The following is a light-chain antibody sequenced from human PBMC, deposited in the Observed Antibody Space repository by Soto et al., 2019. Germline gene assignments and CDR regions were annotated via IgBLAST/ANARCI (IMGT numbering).Light chain of an antibody. V-gene: IGKV1-5*03. Sequence: DIQMAQSPSTLSASVGDRVTITCRASESLSNLLAWYQQKPGRAPDLLIYKASNLQSGVPSRFSGSASGTQFTLTINKLQPDDFAIYYCQQYKKFPWTCGRGTKVEI. CDR2: KAS. CDR1: ESLSNL. J-gene: IGKJ1*01. CDR3: QQYKKFPWT.